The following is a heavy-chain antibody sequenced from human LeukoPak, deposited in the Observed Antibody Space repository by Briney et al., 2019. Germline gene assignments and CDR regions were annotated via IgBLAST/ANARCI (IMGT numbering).Heavy chain of an antibody. CDR1: GFTFSSYW. V-gene: IGHV3-74*01. CDR3: ARDSSPIDFWSGYAY. J-gene: IGHJ4*02. CDR2: INSDGSST. D-gene: IGHD3-3*01. Sequence: GGSLRLSCAASGFTFSSYWMHWVRQAPGKGLVWVSRINSDGSSTSYADSVKGRFTISRDNAKNSLYLQMNSLRAGDTAVYYCARDSSPIDFWSGYAYWGQGTLVNVSS.